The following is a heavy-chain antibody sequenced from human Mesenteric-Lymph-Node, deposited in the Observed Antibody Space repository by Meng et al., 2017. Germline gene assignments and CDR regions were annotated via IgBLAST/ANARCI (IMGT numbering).Heavy chain of an antibody. CDR1: GASFSGYY. CDR3: ARGRFLGSVAVRPNPFDN. Sequence: RLQQWGAGLLKPAETLSLTCAVYGASFSGYYWSWIRQPPGKGLEWIGEINRSGSTNYNPSLKSRVTTSVDTSKNQFSLRLTSVTTADTAVYYCARGRFLGSVAVRPNPFDNWGQGTLVTGSS. D-gene: IGHD6-6*01. J-gene: IGHJ4*02. V-gene: IGHV4-34*01. CDR2: INRSGST.